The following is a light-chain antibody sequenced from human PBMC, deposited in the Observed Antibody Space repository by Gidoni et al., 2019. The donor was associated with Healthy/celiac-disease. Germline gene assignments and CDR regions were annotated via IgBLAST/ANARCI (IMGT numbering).Light chain of an antibody. CDR1: QGISSY. V-gene: IGKV1-8*01. CDR3: QQYYSYPWT. CDR2: AAS. Sequence: AIRMTQSPSSFSASTGDRVTITCRASQGISSYLAWYQQKPGKAPKLLIYAASTLQSGVPSRFSGSGSGTDFTLTISCQQSEDFATYYCQQYYSYPWTFXQXTKVXIK. J-gene: IGKJ1*01.